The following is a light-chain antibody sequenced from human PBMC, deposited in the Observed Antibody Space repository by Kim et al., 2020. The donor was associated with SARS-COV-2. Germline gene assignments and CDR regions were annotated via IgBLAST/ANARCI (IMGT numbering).Light chain of an antibody. CDR2: GKN. Sequence: ALGQTVRITCKGDSLRSYYASWYQQKPGQAPVLGIYGKNNRPSGIPDRFSGSSSGNTASLTITGAQAEDEADYYCNSRDSSGNHWVFGGGTQLTVL. J-gene: IGLJ3*02. CDR1: SLRSYY. V-gene: IGLV3-19*01. CDR3: NSRDSSGNHWV.